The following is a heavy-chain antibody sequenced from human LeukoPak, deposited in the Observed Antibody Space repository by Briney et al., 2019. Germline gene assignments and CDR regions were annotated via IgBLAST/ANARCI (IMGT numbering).Heavy chain of an antibody. CDR2: ISGDGGST. D-gene: IGHD3-10*01. Sequence: GRSLRLSCAASGFTFDAYAMHWVRQAPGKGLEWVSLISGDGGSTYYADSVRGRFTISRDNSKNSLYLQMNSLRTEDTALYYCAKIGELPWELFYFDYWGQGTLVTVSS. CDR1: GFTFDAYA. V-gene: IGHV3-43*02. J-gene: IGHJ4*02. CDR3: AKIGELPWELFYFDY.